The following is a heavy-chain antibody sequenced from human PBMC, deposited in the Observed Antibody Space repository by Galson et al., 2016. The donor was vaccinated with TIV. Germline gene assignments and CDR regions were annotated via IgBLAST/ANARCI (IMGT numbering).Heavy chain of an antibody. J-gene: IGHJ3*01. CDR1: GFTFSSYS. D-gene: IGHD6-6*01. V-gene: IGHV3-21*06. CDR3: ARDTEQYNSFTDTFDF. CDR2: ITSSSSYL. Sequence: SLRLSCAASGFTFSSYSMNWVRQAPGKGLEWVSSITSSSSYLYYADSVKGRFTISRDNAKNSLFLQMTTLRADDTAVYYWARDTEQYNSFTDTFDFWGQGTMVTVSS.